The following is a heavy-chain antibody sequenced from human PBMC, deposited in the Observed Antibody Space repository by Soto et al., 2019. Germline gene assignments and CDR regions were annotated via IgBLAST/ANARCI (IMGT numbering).Heavy chain of an antibody. V-gene: IGHV1-69*01. CDR1: GGTFSSYA. D-gene: IGHD4-17*01. CDR2: IIPIFGTA. CDR3: ATGRYGGKPYWYFDL. J-gene: IGHJ2*01. Sequence: QVQLVQSGAEVKKPGSSVKVSCKASGGTFSSYAISWVRQAPGQGLEWMGGIIPIFGTANYAQKFQGRVTITADESTSTAYMELSSLRSEDTVVYYCATGRYGGKPYWYFDLWGSGTLVTVSS.